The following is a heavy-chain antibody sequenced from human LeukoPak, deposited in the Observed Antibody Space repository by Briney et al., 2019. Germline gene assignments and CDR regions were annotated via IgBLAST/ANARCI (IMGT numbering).Heavy chain of an antibody. CDR1: GFTFSTYG. CDR3: ARDYGSGIDC. V-gene: IGHV3-30*03. Sequence: GRSLRLSCAASGFTFSTYGMHWVRQAPGKGLEWVAVITYDGSSEHYADSVKGRFTISRDNSKNTLYLQMNSLRAEDTAVYYCARDYGSGIDCWGQGTLVTVSS. J-gene: IGHJ4*02. D-gene: IGHD3-10*01. CDR2: ITYDGSSE.